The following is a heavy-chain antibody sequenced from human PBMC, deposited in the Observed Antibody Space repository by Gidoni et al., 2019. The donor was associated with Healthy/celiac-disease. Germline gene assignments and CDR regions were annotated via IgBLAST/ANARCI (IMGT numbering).Heavy chain of an antibody. V-gene: IGHV1-3*01. Sequence: QVQLVQSGAEVKKPGASVRVSCTAYGYIFTSYALHWVRQAPGQSLEWMGWINAGNGNTKYSQKFQGRVTIIRDSSASTAYMELSSLRSEDTAMYYCARGGFGELDYWGQGTLVTVSS. D-gene: IGHD3-10*01. J-gene: IGHJ4*02. CDR1: GYIFTSYA. CDR3: ARGGFGELDY. CDR2: INAGNGNT.